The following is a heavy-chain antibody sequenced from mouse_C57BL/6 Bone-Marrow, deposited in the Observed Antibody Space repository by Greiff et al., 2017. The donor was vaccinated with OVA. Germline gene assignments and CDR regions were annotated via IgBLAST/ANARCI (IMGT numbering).Heavy chain of an antibody. D-gene: IGHD4-1*01. CDR1: GYSITSGYY. V-gene: IGHV3-6*01. CDR2: ISYDGSN. CDR3: ARERGTGDYFDY. Sequence: ESGPGLVKPSQSLSLTCSVTGYSITSGYYWNWIRQFPGNKLEWMGYISYDGSNNYNPSLKNRISITRDTSKNQFFLKLNSVTTEDTATYYGARERGTGDYFDYWGQGTTLTVSS. J-gene: IGHJ2*01.